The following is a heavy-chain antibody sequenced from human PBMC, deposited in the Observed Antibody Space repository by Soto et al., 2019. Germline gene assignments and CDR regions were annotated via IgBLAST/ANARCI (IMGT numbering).Heavy chain of an antibody. J-gene: IGHJ6*02. Sequence: SVKVSFKASGGTFSSYAISWVLQAPGQGLEWMGGIIPIFGTANYAQKFQGRVTITADESTSTAYMELSSLRSEDTAVYYCASSVAKYYYYGMDVWGQGTTVTVSS. D-gene: IGHD5-12*01. CDR3: ASSVAKYYYYGMDV. V-gene: IGHV1-69*01. CDR2: IIPIFGTA. CDR1: GGTFSSYA.